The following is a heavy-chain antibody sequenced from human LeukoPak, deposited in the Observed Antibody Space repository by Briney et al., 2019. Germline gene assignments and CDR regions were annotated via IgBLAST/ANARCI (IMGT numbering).Heavy chain of an antibody. Sequence: ASVKVSSKVSGYTLTELSMHWVRQAPGKGLEWMGGFDPEDGETIYAQRFQGRVTMTEDTSTDTAYMELSSLRSEDTAVYYCASIAVAGTGPHHWFDPWGQGTLVTVSS. CDR2: FDPEDGET. CDR3: ASIAVAGTGPHHWFDP. J-gene: IGHJ5*02. V-gene: IGHV1-24*01. CDR1: GYTLTELS. D-gene: IGHD6-19*01.